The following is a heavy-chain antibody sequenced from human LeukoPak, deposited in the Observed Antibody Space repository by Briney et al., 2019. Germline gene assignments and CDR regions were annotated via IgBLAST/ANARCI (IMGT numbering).Heavy chain of an antibody. CDR3: ASQYSSGWYLIDY. J-gene: IGHJ4*02. CDR2: ISSSGSTI. V-gene: IGHV3-48*03. D-gene: IGHD6-19*01. Sequence: GGSLRLSCAASGFTFSSYEMNWVRQAPGKGLEWVSYISSSGSTIYYADSVKGRFTISRDNAKNSLYLRMNSLRAEDTAVYYCASQYSSGWYLIDYWGQGTLVTVSS. CDR1: GFTFSSYE.